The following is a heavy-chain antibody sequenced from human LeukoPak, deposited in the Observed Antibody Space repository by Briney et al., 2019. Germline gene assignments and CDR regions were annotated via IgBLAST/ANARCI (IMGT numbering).Heavy chain of an antibody. J-gene: IGHJ4*02. Sequence: GGSLRLSCAASGFTFSSYAMSWVRQAPGKGLEWVSAISGSGGSAYYADSAKGRFTISRDNSKNTLYLQMNSLRAEDTAVYYCAKFTSYYYDSSGYFDYWGQGTLVTVSS. D-gene: IGHD3-22*01. CDR2: ISGSGGSA. CDR3: AKFTSYYYDSSGYFDY. V-gene: IGHV3-23*01. CDR1: GFTFSSYA.